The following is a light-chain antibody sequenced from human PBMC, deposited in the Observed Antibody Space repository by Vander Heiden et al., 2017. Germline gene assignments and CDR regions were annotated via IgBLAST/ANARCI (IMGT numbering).Light chain of an antibody. V-gene: IGKV6-21*01. CDR2: YAS. J-gene: IGKJ5*01. CDR1: QSIGSS. Sequence: EIVVTQSPDFQSVTPNETGTIPCRASQSIGSSVHWYQQKPGQSPKLLIKYASQSSSGVPSRFRGSGSGTDFTLTINSLEAEDAATYYCHQSSSLPLTFGQGTRLEIK. CDR3: HQSSSLPLT.